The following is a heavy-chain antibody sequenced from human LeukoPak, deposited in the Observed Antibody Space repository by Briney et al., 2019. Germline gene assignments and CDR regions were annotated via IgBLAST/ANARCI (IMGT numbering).Heavy chain of an antibody. V-gene: IGHV1-18*01. CDR1: GYTFTSYS. CDR2: ISAYNGNT. J-gene: IGHJ5*02. CDR3: ARGSHDYGDLNWFDP. D-gene: IGHD4-17*01. Sequence: ASVKVSCKASGYTFTSYSISWVRQAPGQGLEWMGWISAYNGNTNYAQKLQGRVTMTTDTSTSTAYMELRSLRSDDTAVYYCARGSHDYGDLNWFDPWGQGTLVTVSS.